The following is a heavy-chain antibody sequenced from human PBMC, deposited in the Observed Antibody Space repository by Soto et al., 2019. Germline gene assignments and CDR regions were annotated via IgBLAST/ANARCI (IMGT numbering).Heavy chain of an antibody. D-gene: IGHD6-19*01. CDR1: GDGVSSNSAA. CDR2: TSYRSKWYN. CDR3: ARAPYSSGHGSTPHAMDV. Sequence: RSLALTGAMTGDGVSSNSAAWNWIRQSPSRGLEWLGRTSYRSKWYNDYAVSVKSRITINPDTSKNQFSLQLNSVTPEDTAVYYCARAPYSSGHGSTPHAMDVWGQGTTVTVS. V-gene: IGHV6-1*01. J-gene: IGHJ6*01.